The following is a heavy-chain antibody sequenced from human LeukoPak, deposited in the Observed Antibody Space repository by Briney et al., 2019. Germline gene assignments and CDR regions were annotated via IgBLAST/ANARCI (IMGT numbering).Heavy chain of an antibody. J-gene: IGHJ6*02. Sequence: PRGSLRLSCAASGFTFSDYYMSWIRQAPGKGLEWVSYISSSGSTIYYADSVKGRFTISRDNAKNSLYLQMNSLRAEDTAVYYCARDSGYEPINYYYYYGMDVWGQGTTVTVSS. CDR3: ARDSGYEPINYYYYYGMDV. CDR1: GFTFSDYY. D-gene: IGHD5-12*01. CDR2: ISSSGSTI. V-gene: IGHV3-11*01.